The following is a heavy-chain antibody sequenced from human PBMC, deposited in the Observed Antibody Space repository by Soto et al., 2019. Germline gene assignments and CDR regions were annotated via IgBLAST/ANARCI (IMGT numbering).Heavy chain of an antibody. J-gene: IGHJ4*02. Sequence: GASVKVSCKASGYTFTSCGISWVRQAPGQGLEWMGWIGGDNGNTNYVQKLQGRVTMTTDTSTSTAYMELRSLRSDDTAVYYCAKTRSRKSWSDFSDYWGQGTLVTVSS. V-gene: IGHV1-18*01. CDR2: IGGDNGNT. CDR3: AKTRSRKSWSDFSDY. D-gene: IGHD1-26*01. CDR1: GYTFTSCG.